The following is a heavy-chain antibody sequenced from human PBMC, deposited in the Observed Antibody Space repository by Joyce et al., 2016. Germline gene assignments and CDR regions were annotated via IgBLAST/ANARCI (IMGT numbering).Heavy chain of an antibody. J-gene: IGHJ3*02. CDR1: GYSFNDHY. D-gene: IGHD2-2*01. CDR3: ARGPMPPYAFDI. Sequence: QVQLVQSGAEVKKPGASVKVSCKASGYSFNDHYMHWMRQTPGQGLEWMGRINPDSGGTIYAQKFQGRVTMTTDTSINTAYMELSSLRSDDTAVFYCARGPMPPYAFDIRGQGTLVSVSS. CDR2: INPDSGGT. V-gene: IGHV1-2*06.